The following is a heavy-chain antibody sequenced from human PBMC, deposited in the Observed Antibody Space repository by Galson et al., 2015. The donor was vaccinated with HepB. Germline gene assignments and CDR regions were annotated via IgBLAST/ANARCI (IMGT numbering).Heavy chain of an antibody. J-gene: IGHJ4*02. Sequence: SLRLSCAASGFTFSSYGMHWVRQAPGKGLEWVAVIWYDGSNKYYADSVKGRFTISRDNSKNTLYLQMNSLRTEDTAVYYCARGRGFLPFLLGNYFDYWGQGTLVTVSS. V-gene: IGHV3-33*01. CDR3: ARGRGFLPFLLGNYFDY. CDR1: GFTFSSYG. CDR2: IWYDGSNK. D-gene: IGHD3-10*01.